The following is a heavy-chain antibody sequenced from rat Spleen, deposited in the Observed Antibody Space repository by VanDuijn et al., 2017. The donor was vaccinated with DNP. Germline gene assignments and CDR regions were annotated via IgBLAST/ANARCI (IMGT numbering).Heavy chain of an antibody. Sequence: EVQLVESGGGLVQPGRSMKLSCTASGFTFYSFPMAWVRQAPMKGLEWVATISPSGGDTFYRDSVKGRFTISRDYAKSTLYLQMNGLRSEDTATYYCTTLITFMSGWSQGTSVTVSS. CDR3: TTLITFMSG. J-gene: IGHJ4*01. V-gene: IGHV5-46*01. D-gene: IGHD1-1*01. CDR1: GFTFYSFP. CDR2: ISPSGGDT.